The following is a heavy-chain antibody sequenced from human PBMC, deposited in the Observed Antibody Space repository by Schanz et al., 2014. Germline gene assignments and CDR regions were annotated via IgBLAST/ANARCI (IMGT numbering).Heavy chain of an antibody. D-gene: IGHD3-16*01. CDR3: AKDTYPMITVRYFDY. CDR2: IKPDGSEK. CDR1: GFTFSAYW. J-gene: IGHJ4*02. Sequence: EVQLVESGGGLVQPGGSLRLSCAASGFTFSAYWMTWVRQAPGKGLDWVGIIKPDGSEKFYVDSVKGRFTISRDNAKNLMYLHLNSLRAEDTALYYCAKDTYPMITVRYFDYWGQGTLVTVSS. V-gene: IGHV3-7*03.